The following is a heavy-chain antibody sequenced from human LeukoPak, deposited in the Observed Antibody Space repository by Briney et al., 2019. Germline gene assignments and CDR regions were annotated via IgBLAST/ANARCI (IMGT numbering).Heavy chain of an antibody. Sequence: GGSLRLSCAASGFTFSSYSMNWVRQAPGKGLEWVSSISSSSSYIYYADSVKGRFTISRENAKNSLYLQMNSLRAGDTAVYYCARVGIVGATYDYWGQGTLVTVSS. CDR1: GFTFSSYS. D-gene: IGHD1-26*01. V-gene: IGHV3-21*01. CDR2: ISSSSSYI. CDR3: ARVGIVGATYDY. J-gene: IGHJ4*02.